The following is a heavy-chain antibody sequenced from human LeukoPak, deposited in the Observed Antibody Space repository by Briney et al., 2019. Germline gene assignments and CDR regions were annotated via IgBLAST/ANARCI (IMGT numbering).Heavy chain of an antibody. CDR3: ARGIEYYDSSGYYFFRRSYFDY. J-gene: IGHJ4*02. CDR1: GFTFGGYT. D-gene: IGHD3-22*01. CDR2: ISSRSGDI. Sequence: GGSLRLSCAASGFTFGGYTMNWVRQAPGKGLEWVSSISSRSGDIYYADSVKGRFTISRDNAKNSLYLQMNSLRAEDTAVYYCARGIEYYDSSGYYFFRRSYFDYWGQGTLVTVSS. V-gene: IGHV3-21*01.